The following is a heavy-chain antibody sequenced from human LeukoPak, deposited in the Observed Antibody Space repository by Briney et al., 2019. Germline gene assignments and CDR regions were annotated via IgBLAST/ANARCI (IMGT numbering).Heavy chain of an antibody. CDR3: ARHVRDCSGGTCYSTSPFDY. CDR2: IYYSGST. Sequence: PSETLSLTRTVSGASISSYYWSWIRQPPGKGLEWIGYIYYSGSTNYNPSLKSRVTISVDTSKNQFSLKLSSVTAADTAVYYCARHVRDCSGGTCYSTSPFDYWGQGTLVTVSS. D-gene: IGHD2-15*01. CDR1: GASISSYY. V-gene: IGHV4-59*08. J-gene: IGHJ4*02.